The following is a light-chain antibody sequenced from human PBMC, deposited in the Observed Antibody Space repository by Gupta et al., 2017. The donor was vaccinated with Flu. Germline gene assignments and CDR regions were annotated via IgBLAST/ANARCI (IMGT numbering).Light chain of an antibody. CDR2: GAS. V-gene: IGKV3D-15*01. Sequence: ELVMTQSPATLSVSPGERVTHSCRASQTISSNLAWYQQKPGQAPRFLIYGASTRARGVPARFSGSGARTEFTLTSSRQQYEDFADYYQQQYNTWFTFGRGTKVEIK. CDR3: QQYNTWFT. J-gene: IGKJ4*01. CDR1: QTISSN.